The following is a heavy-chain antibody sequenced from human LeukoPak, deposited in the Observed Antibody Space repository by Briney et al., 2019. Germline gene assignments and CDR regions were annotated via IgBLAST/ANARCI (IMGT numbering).Heavy chain of an antibody. Sequence: ASVKVSCKASGYTFTSYGISWVRQAPGQGLEWMGWMNPNSGNTGYAQKFQGRVTMTRNTSISTAYMELSSLRSEDTAVYYCAREGELQEFDYWGQGTLVTVSS. V-gene: IGHV1-8*02. CDR1: GYTFTSYG. CDR2: MNPNSGNT. J-gene: IGHJ4*02. D-gene: IGHD1-26*01. CDR3: AREGELQEFDY.